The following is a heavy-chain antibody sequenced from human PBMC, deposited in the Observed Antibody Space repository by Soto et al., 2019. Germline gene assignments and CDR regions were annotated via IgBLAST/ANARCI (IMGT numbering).Heavy chain of an antibody. Sequence: SETLSLTCTVSGGSISSGDYYWSWIRQPPGKGLEWIGYIYYSGSTYYNPPLKSRVTISVDTSKNQFSLKLSSVTAADTAVYYCARDRMQLVRGMDVWGQGTTVTVSS. D-gene: IGHD6-6*01. CDR3: ARDRMQLVRGMDV. V-gene: IGHV4-30-4*01. CDR1: GGSISSGDYY. CDR2: IYYSGST. J-gene: IGHJ6*02.